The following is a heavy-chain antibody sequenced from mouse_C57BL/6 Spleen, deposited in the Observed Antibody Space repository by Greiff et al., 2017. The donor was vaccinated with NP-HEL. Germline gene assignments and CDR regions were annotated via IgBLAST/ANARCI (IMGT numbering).Heavy chain of an antibody. V-gene: IGHV1-26*01. CDR2: INPNNGGT. J-gene: IGHJ4*01. CDR1: GYTFTDYY. Sequence: VQLQQSGPELVKPGASVKISCKASGYTFTDYYMNWVKQSHGQSLEWIGDINPNNGGTSYNQKFKGKATLTVDKSSSTAYMELRSLTSEDSAVYYCARRLAYAMDYWGQGTSVTVSS. D-gene: IGHD2-13*01. CDR3: ARRLAYAMDY.